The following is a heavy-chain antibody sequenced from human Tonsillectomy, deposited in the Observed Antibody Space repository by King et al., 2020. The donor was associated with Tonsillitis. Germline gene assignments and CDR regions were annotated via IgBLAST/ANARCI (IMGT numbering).Heavy chain of an antibody. CDR1: GFTFSSYA. Sequence: VQLVESGGDLVQPGGSLSLSCAASGFTFSSYAMSWVRQAPGKGLEWVSTISGSGSGTYYADSVKGRFTISRDNFKNTLYLQMNSLRAEDTAVYYCAKGAPGIAVAGSGAFDYWGQGTLVTVSS. J-gene: IGHJ4*02. D-gene: IGHD6-19*01. V-gene: IGHV3-23*04. CDR3: AKGAPGIAVAGSGAFDY. CDR2: ISGSGSGT.